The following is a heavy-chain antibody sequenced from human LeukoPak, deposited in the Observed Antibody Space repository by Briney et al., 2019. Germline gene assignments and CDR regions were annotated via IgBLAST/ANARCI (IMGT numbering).Heavy chain of an antibody. CDR3: AKRVGMAIAEYLHH. J-gene: IGHJ1*01. Sequence: PGGSLTLSCAASGFIFSNYVMNWVRQAPPKGLEGVSGISGSGDSTYYADSVNGRFTISRDNSKNTLYLQVNSLRAEDTAVYYCAKRVGMAIAEYLHHWGQGTLVTVSS. CDR1: GFIFSNYV. V-gene: IGHV3-23*01. CDR2: ISGSGDST. D-gene: IGHD1-26*01.